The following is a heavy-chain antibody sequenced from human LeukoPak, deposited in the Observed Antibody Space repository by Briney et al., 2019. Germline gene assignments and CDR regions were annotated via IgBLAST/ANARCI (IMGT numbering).Heavy chain of an antibody. Sequence: GGSLRLSCAASGFTFSSYAMHWVRQAPGKGLEWVAVISYDGSNKYYADSVKCRFTISRDNAKNTLYLQMNSLRAEDTAVYYCARGYSSSTLQHWGQGTLVTVSS. D-gene: IGHD6-13*01. CDR3: ARGYSSSTLQH. V-gene: IGHV3-30-3*01. CDR2: ISYDGSNK. J-gene: IGHJ1*01. CDR1: GFTFSSYA.